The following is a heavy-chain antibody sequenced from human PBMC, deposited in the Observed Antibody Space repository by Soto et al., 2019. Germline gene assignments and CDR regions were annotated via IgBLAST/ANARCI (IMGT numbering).Heavy chain of an antibody. Sequence: QVQLVQSGAEVKKPGASVKVSCKASGYTFTTYGISWVRQAPGQGLEWMGWINGYNSNTNYAQKLHGRVTMTTDTSTSTAYMELRSLRSDDTAVYYCARDPVAGTYFDYWGQGTLVTVSS. CDR1: GYTFTTYG. D-gene: IGHD6-19*01. J-gene: IGHJ4*02. CDR3: ARDPVAGTYFDY. V-gene: IGHV1-18*01. CDR2: INGYNSNT.